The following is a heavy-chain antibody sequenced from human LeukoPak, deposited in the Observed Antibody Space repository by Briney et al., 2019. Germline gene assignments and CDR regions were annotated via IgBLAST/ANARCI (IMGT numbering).Heavy chain of an antibody. CDR1: GFTFTYSA. Sequence: GGSLRLSCAASGFTFTYSAMTWVRQAPGKGLEWVSTVSGSGGNAYYADSVKGRFTISRDNSENTVSLQMNSLRAQDTAVYYCAKSLAVPGSPDQWGQGTLVTVSS. CDR2: VSGSGGNA. V-gene: IGHV3-23*01. D-gene: IGHD6-19*01. J-gene: IGHJ4*02. CDR3: AKSLAVPGSPDQ.